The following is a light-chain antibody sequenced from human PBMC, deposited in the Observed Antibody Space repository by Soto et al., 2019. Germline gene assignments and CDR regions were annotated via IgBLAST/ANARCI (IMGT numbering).Light chain of an antibody. CDR1: QSVYNN. CDR3: QQYNNWPPVT. CDR2: GAS. J-gene: IGKJ3*01. Sequence: EIVMTQSPATLSVSPGERATLSCRASQSVYNNLAWYQQKPGQAPRLLIYGASTRATGIPDRFSGSGSGTEFTLTISRLQSEDFAVYFCQQYNNWPPVTFGPGTKVDIK. V-gene: IGKV3-15*01.